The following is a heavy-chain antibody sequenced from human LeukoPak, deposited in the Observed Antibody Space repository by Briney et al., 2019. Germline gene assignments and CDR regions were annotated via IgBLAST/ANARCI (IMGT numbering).Heavy chain of an antibody. J-gene: IGHJ4*02. CDR3: ARDCCSGGSCYSCSDY. Sequence: SGGSLRLSXAASGFTFSSYSMNWVRQAPGKGLEWVSSISSSSSYIYYADSVKGRFTISRDNAKNSLYLQMNSLRAEDTAVYYCARDCCSGGSCYSCSDYWGQGTLVTVSS. V-gene: IGHV3-21*01. D-gene: IGHD2-15*01. CDR1: GFTFSSYS. CDR2: ISSSSSYI.